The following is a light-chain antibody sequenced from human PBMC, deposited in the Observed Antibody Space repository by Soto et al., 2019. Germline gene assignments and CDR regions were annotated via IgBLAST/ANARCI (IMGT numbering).Light chain of an antibody. CDR1: QRVSNS. CDR2: NTF. V-gene: IGKV3-11*01. Sequence: LTQSPATLSLSTGERVTLSCRATQRVSNSVAWYQQKSGQAPRLLIYNTFHRATGIPDRFSGTGSETDFTLTISRLEPEDFAVYYCQQRSSWPPITFGQGTRLEIK. CDR3: QQRSSWPPIT. J-gene: IGKJ5*01.